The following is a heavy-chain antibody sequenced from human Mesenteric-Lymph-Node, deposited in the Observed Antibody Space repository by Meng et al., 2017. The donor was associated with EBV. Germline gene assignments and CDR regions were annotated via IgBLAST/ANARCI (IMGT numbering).Heavy chain of an antibody. V-gene: IGHV4-34*01. Sequence: QVQLPQCGAGLLKLSETLSLPCAVYGVYYSGYYWSWLRQPPGKGLEWIGEINHSGSTNYNPSLKSRVTISVDTSKNQFSLKLSSVTAADTAVYYCARYSASSGYYNDWGQGTLVTVSS. CDR1: GVYYSGYY. CDR2: INHSGST. J-gene: IGHJ4*02. D-gene: IGHD3-22*01. CDR3: ARYSASSGYYND.